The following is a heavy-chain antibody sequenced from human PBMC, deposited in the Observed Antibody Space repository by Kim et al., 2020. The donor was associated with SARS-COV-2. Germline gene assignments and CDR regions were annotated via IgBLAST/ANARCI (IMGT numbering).Heavy chain of an antibody. D-gene: IGHD6-19*01. V-gene: IGHV3-9*01. Sequence: GGSLRLSCAASGFSFDDYAMHWVRQAPGKGLEWVSGISWSSGSIGYADSVKGRFTISRDNAKNSLYLQMNSLRAEDTALYYCAKGGKVAAFYYYYGMDVWGQGATVTVAS. CDR1: GFSFDDYA. CDR2: ISWSSGSI. CDR3: AKGGKVAAFYYYYGMDV. J-gene: IGHJ6*02.